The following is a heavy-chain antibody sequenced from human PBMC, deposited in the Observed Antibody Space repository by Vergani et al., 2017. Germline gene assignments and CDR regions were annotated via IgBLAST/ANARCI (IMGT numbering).Heavy chain of an antibody. J-gene: IGHJ4*02. CDR2: ISGRGGST. D-gene: IGHD3-3*01. Sequence: EVQLLESGGGLVQPGGSLRLSCAASGFTFSSYAMSWVRQAPGKGLEWVSAISGRGGSTYYADSVKGRFTISRDNSKNTLYLQMNSLRAEDTAVYYCARERVGFLEWSTLLYYFDYWGQGTLVTVSS. V-gene: IGHV3-23*01. CDR3: ARERVGFLEWSTLLYYFDY. CDR1: GFTFSSYA.